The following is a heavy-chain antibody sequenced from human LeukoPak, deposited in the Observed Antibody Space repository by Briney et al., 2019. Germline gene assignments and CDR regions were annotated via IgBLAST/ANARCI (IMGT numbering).Heavy chain of an antibody. V-gene: IGHV3-64D*06. CDR1: GFTFSSYA. CDR3: VKDARGYSGYDQGNY. CDR2: ISSNGGST. J-gene: IGHJ4*02. Sequence: GGSLRLSCSASGFTFSSYAMHWVRQAPGKGLGYVAAISSNGGSTYYADSVKGRFTISRDKSKNTLYLQMSSLRAEDTAVYYCVKDARGYSGYDQGNYWGQGTLVTVSS. D-gene: IGHD5-12*01.